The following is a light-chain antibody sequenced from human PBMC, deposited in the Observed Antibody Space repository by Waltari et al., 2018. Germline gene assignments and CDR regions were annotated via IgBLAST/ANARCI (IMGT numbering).Light chain of an antibody. CDR2: KAS. CDR3: QQYNSYPWT. V-gene: IGKV1-5*03. J-gene: IGKJ1*01. Sequence: DIQMTQSPSTLSASIGDRVTITCRASQSISSWLAWYQQKPGKAPKLLIYKASSLESGVQSRFSGSGSGTEVTLTISSLQPDDFATYYCQQYNSYPWTCGQGTKVEIK. CDR1: QSISSW.